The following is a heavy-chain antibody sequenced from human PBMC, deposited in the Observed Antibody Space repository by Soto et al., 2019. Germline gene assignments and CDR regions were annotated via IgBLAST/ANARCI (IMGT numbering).Heavy chain of an antibody. V-gene: IGHV3-21*01. Sequence: GGSLRHSCAASGFTFSSYSMNWVRQAPGKGLEWVSSISSSSSYIYYADSVKGRFTISRDNAKNSLYLQMNSLRAEDTAVYYSAGERSSGWYSPFDYWGQGTLVTVSS. CDR3: AGERSSGWYSPFDY. CDR1: GFTFSSYS. J-gene: IGHJ4*02. D-gene: IGHD6-19*01. CDR2: ISSSSSYI.